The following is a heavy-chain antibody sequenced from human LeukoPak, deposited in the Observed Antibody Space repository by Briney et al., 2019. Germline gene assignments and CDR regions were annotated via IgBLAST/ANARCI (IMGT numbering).Heavy chain of an antibody. Sequence: GGSLRLSCAASGFTFSSYGMHWVRQAPGKGLEWVAVIWYDGSNKYYADSVKGRFTISRDNSKNTLYLQMNSLRAEDMAVYYCAREDIVVVPAAMDYYYYYGMDVWGKGTTVTVSS. V-gene: IGHV3-33*01. CDR3: AREDIVVVPAAMDYYYYYGMDV. CDR1: GFTFSSYG. J-gene: IGHJ6*04. CDR2: IWYDGSNK. D-gene: IGHD2-2*01.